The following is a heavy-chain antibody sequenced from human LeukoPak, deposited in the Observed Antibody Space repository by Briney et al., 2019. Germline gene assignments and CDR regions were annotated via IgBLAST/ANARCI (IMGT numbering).Heavy chain of an antibody. J-gene: IGHJ4*02. CDR1: GFTFRNYV. Sequence: GGSLRLSCAVSGFTFRNYVIHWVRQAPGKGLEWVAVTSSDLNVKLYADSVKGRFTISRDNSRSTLYLQMNSLRLEDTAIYYCAREGYYGSGSPPSLYFDYWGQGTLVTVSS. D-gene: IGHD3-10*01. CDR2: TSSDLNVK. V-gene: IGHV3-30-3*01. CDR3: AREGYYGSGSPPSLYFDY.